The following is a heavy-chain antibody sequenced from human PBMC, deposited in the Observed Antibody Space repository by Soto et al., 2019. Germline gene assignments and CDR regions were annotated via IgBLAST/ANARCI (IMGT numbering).Heavy chain of an antibody. CDR2: IYWDDDK. J-gene: IGHJ4*02. CDR1: GFSLSTSGVG. CDR3: AHRRRYYDSSGYYYLDY. D-gene: IGHD3-22*01. Sequence: QITLKESGPTLVKPTQTLTLTCTFSGFSLSTSGVGVGWIRQPPGKALEWLALIYWDDDKRYSPSLKSRLTIPKDTSKHQVVLTMTNMDPVDTATYYCAHRRRYYDSSGYYYLDYWGQGTLVTVSS. V-gene: IGHV2-5*02.